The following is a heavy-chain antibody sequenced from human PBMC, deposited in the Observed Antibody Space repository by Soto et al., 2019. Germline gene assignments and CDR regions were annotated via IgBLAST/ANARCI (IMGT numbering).Heavy chain of an antibody. Sequence: PGGSLRLSCAASGFTFSSYWMHWVRQAPGKGLVWVSRINTDGSTTSYADSVKGRFTISRDNAKNTLYLQMNSLRAEDTAVYYCATPRGAPLYDAFDIWGQGTMVTVSS. CDR3: ATPRGAPLYDAFDI. CDR1: GFTFSSYW. J-gene: IGHJ3*02. V-gene: IGHV3-74*01. CDR2: INTDGSTT. D-gene: IGHD3-10*01.